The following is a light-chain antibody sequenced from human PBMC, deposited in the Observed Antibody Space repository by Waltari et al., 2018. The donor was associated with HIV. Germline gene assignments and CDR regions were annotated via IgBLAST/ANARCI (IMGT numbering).Light chain of an antibody. CDR3: CSYAGSSTLL. CDR2: DVS. CDR1: SSAVGGYNY. V-gene: IGLV2-23*01. Sequence: QSALTQPASVSGSPGQSITISCTGTSSAVGGYNYVSWYQQHPGKAPKPVIYDVSERPSGVSNRFSGSKSGNTASLTISGLQAEDEADYNCCSYAGSSTLLFGGGTKVTVL. J-gene: IGLJ2*01.